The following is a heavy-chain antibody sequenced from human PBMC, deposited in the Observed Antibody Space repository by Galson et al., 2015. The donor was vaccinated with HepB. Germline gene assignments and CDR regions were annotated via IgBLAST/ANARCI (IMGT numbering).Heavy chain of an antibody. CDR3: ARDPHDY. CDR2: INADGTTT. J-gene: IGHJ4*02. CDR1: GFTFDNYW. Sequence: SLRLSCAASGFTFDNYWMLWVRQAPGKGPVWVSRINADGTTTNYADSVKGRFTISRDDAKNSLFLQMNSLRVEDTAVYHCARDPHDYWGQGTLVTVSS. V-gene: IGHV3-74*01.